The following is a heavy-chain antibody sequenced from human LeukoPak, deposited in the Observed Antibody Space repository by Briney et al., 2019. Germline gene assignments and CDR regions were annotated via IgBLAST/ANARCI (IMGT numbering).Heavy chain of an antibody. D-gene: IGHD3-10*01. CDR2: IYHSGST. CDR1: GYSISSGYY. J-gene: IGHJ4*02. CDR3: ASIASYGSGSFPFDY. Sequence: SETLYLTCTVSGYSISSGYYWGWIRQPPGKGLEWIGSIYHSGSTYYNPSLKSRVTISVDTSKNQFSLKLSSVTAADTAVYYCASIASYGSGSFPFDYWGQGTLVTVSS. V-gene: IGHV4-38-2*02.